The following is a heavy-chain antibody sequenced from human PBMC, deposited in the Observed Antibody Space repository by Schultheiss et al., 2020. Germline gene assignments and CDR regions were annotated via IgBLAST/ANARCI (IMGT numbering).Heavy chain of an antibody. CDR3: ARTSNYDGMDV. V-gene: IGHV4-4*02. J-gene: IGHJ6*02. CDR1: GDSVSSNNW. Sequence: SETLSLTCTVSGDSVSSNNWWTWVRQPPGKGLEWIGEIHHSGRSNYNPSVKSRLSISVDKSKNQFSLKLSSVTAADTAVYYCARTSNYDGMDVWGQGTTVTVS. CDR2: IHHSGRS.